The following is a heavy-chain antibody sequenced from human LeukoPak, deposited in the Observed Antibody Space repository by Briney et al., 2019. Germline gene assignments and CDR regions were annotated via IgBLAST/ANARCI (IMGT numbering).Heavy chain of an antibody. CDR1: GFTFTGYW. CDR2: IKQDGSQK. CDR3: AREDWGPDY. J-gene: IGHJ4*02. V-gene: IGHV3-7*01. Sequence: GGSLRLSWAASGFTFTGYWMVWVRQAPGKGLEWVANIKQDGSQKHYVDSVKGRFTISRDNAKKSLYLQMNNLRAEDTGVYYCAREDWGPDYWGQGTLVTVSS. D-gene: IGHD7-27*01.